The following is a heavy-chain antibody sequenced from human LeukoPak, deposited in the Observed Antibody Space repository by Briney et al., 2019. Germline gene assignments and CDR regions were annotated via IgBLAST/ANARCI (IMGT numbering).Heavy chain of an antibody. CDR3: ARERGTVLRYFDWSPGGFDP. CDR2: IIPIFGTA. D-gene: IGHD3-9*01. Sequence: GASVKVSCKASGGTFSSYAISWVRQAPGQWLERMGGIIPIFGTANYVQKFQGRVTITTDESTSTAYMELSSLRSEDTAVYYCARERGTVLRYFDWSPGGFDPWGQGTLVTVSS. J-gene: IGHJ5*02. V-gene: IGHV1-69*05. CDR1: GGTFSSYA.